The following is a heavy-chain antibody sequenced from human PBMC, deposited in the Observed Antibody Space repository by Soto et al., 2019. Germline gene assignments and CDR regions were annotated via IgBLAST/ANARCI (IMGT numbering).Heavy chain of an antibody. J-gene: IGHJ6*02. V-gene: IGHV4-59*01. Sequence: QAQLQESGPGLVKPSETLSLTCTVSGGSISSYYWSWIRQPPGKGLEWIGYIYYSGSTNYNPSLKSRVTISVDTSKNQFSLKLSSVTAADTAVYYCARDKPLGDYGGNSPYYYYGMDVWGQGTTVTVSS. D-gene: IGHD4-17*01. CDR1: GGSISSYY. CDR2: IYYSGST. CDR3: ARDKPLGDYGGNSPYYYYGMDV.